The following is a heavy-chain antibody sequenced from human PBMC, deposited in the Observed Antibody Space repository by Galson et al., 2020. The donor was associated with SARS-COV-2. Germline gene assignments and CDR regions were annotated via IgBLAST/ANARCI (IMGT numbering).Heavy chain of an antibody. CDR2: IRSKAYGGTT. D-gene: IGHD3-3*01. CDR1: GFTFGDYA. J-gene: IGHJ4*02. Sequence: GEFLKISCTASGFTFGDYAMSWFRQAPGKGLEWVGFIRSKAYGGTTEYAASVKGRFTISRDDSKSIAYLQMNSLKTEDTAVYYCTRSDFWSGYYADYWGQGTLVTVSS. CDR3: TRSDFWSGYYADY. V-gene: IGHV3-49*03.